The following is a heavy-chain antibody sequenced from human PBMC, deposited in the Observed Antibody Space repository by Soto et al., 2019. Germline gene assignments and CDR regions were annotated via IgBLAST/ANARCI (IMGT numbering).Heavy chain of an antibody. V-gene: IGHV3-74*01. CDR1: AIIFSSYW. D-gene: IGHD5-18*01. CDR2: VNSDGTTT. J-gene: IGHJ4*02. CDR3: VREGYNFGYYFDY. Sequence: GGSLRLSCPASAIIFSSYWMHWVRQAPGKGLVWVSRVNSDGTTTSYADSVKGRFTISRDNAKNTLYLQMNSLRAEDTAVYYCVREGYNFGYYFDYWGRGTLVTVSS.